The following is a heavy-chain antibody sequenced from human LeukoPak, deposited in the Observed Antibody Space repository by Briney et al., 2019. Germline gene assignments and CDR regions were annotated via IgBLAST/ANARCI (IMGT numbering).Heavy chain of an antibody. CDR2: IKQDGSEK. CDR3: ARYIVVVPAAIEIYYYYGMDV. D-gene: IGHD2-2*01. J-gene: IGHJ6*02. Sequence: GGSLRLSCAASGFTFSSYWMSWVRQAPGKGLEWVANIKQDGSEKYYVDSVKGRFTISRDNAKNSLYLQMNSLRAEDTAVYYCARYIVVVPAAIEIYYYYGMDVWGQGTTVTVSS. V-gene: IGHV3-7*01. CDR1: GFTFSSYW.